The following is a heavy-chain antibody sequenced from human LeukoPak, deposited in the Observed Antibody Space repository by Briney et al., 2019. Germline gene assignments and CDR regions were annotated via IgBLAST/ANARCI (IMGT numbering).Heavy chain of an antibody. CDR2: IYYSGST. Sequence: SETLSLTCTVSGGSISSGGYYWSWIRQHPGKGLEWIGYIYYSGSTYYNPSLKSRVTISVDTSKNQFSLKLSSVTAADTAVYYCARDPGSPRGYFDLWGRGTLVTVSS. J-gene: IGHJ2*01. V-gene: IGHV4-31*03. CDR1: GGSISSGGYY. D-gene: IGHD2-15*01. CDR3: ARDPGSPRGYFDL.